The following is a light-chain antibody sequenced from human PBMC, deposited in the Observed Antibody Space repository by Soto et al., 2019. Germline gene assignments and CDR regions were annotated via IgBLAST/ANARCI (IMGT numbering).Light chain of an antibody. CDR2: GAS. CDR3: QRNNNWPRT. CDR1: QSVSSN. Sequence: EIVMTQSPATLSVSPGERATLSCRASQSVSSNLAWYQQKPGQAPRLLIYGASTRATGIPARLSGSGSGTEFTLTFGSLQFEDFQVYNCQRNNNWPRTFGQGTKVDIK. J-gene: IGKJ1*01. V-gene: IGKV3-15*01.